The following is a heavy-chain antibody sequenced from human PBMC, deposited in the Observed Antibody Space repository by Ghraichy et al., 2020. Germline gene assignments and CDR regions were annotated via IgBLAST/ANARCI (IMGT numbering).Heavy chain of an antibody. CDR1: GFTFSSYA. D-gene: IGHD4-17*01. CDR3: AKDNDYGDYDFPYYFDY. V-gene: IGHV3-23*01. Sequence: GGSLRLSCAASGFTFSSYAMSWVRQAPGKGLEWVSAISGSGGSTYYADSVKGRFTISRDNSKNTLYLQMNSLRAEDTAVYYCAKDNDYGDYDFPYYFDYWGQGTLVTVSS. CDR2: ISGSGGST. J-gene: IGHJ4*02.